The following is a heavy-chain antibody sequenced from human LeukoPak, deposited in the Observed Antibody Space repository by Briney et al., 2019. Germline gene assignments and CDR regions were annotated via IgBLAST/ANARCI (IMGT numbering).Heavy chain of an antibody. D-gene: IGHD2-2*01. J-gene: IGHJ4*02. CDR2: LYSSGNT. Sequence: SGGSLRLSCAASGFTVGSTSMNWVRQAPGKGLEWVSVLYSSGNTYYADSVKGRFTISRDNSKNTLFLQMNGLRAEDTAVYYCARRNCSSASCYVDYWGQGTLVTVSS. CDR3: ARRNCSSASCYVDY. V-gene: IGHV3-66*04. CDR1: GFTVGSTS.